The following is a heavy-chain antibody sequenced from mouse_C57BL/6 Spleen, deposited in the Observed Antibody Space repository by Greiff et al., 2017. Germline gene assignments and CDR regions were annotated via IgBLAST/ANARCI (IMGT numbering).Heavy chain of an antibody. CDR3: TKSGYEDYYAMDY. Sequence: QVQLQQSGAELVRPGASVTLSCKASGYTFTDYEMHWVKQTPVHGLEWIGAIDPETGGTAYNQKFKGKAILTADKSSSTAYMELRSLTSEDSAVYYCTKSGYEDYYAMDYWGQGTSVTVSS. CDR1: GYTFTDYE. J-gene: IGHJ4*01. CDR2: IDPETGGT. V-gene: IGHV1-15*01. D-gene: IGHD1-2*01.